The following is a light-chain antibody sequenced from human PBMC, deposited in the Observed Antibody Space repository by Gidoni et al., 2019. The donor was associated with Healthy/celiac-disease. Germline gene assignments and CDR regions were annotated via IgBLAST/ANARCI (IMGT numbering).Light chain of an antibody. CDR3: QQSYSTPRT. Sequence: DIQMTQSPSSLSASVGDRVTITCRASQSISSYLNWYQQKPGQAPKLLIYAASSLQSGVPSRCSGSGSGTEFTLTISSLQPEDFATYYCQQSYSTPRTFGQGTKVEIK. J-gene: IGKJ1*01. V-gene: IGKV1-39*01. CDR1: QSISSY. CDR2: AAS.